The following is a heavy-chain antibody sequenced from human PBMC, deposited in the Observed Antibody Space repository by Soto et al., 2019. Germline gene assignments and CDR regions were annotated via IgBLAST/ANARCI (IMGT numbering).Heavy chain of an antibody. V-gene: IGHV3-23*01. CDR3: AKAQWLLGGDYFDS. D-gene: IGHD6-19*01. CDR1: GFIFGAYA. Sequence: EVQLLESGGGLVQPVGSLRLSCAASGFIFGAYAMAWVRQAPGKGLEWVSGISDTVDTTYYADSVKGRFTISRDKSKNTLYLQMNSLRVEDTAIYFCAKAQWLLGGDYFDSWGQGTLVTVSS. J-gene: IGHJ4*02. CDR2: ISDTVDTT.